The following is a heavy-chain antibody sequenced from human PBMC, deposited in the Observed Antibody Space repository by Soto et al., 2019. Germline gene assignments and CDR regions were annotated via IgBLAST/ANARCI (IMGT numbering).Heavy chain of an antibody. Sequence: GGSLRLSCAASGFTFSDYDMSWICQGPGKGMEWVSYISSSGSTIYYADSVKGRFTISRDNAKNSLYLQMNSLRAEATAVSYCASRYIYGHGAPYYYYGMDVWGQGNTVTVYS. J-gene: IGHJ6*02. D-gene: IGHD5-18*01. CDR2: ISSSGSTI. CDR3: ASRYIYGHGAPYYYYGMDV. V-gene: IGHV3-11*01. CDR1: GFTFSDYD.